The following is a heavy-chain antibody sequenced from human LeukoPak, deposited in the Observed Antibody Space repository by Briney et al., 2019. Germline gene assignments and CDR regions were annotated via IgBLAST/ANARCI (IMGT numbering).Heavy chain of an antibody. CDR1: GYSFTNNY. CDR2: IYPRDGST. D-gene: IGHD3-22*01. Sequence: ASVKVSCKASGYSFTNNYIHWVRQAPGQGLEWMGMIYPRDGSTSYAQKFQGRVTVTSDTSTSTVHMELSSLRSEDTAVYYCATVKASDYYDSSGYYYWGQGTLVTISS. J-gene: IGHJ4*02. CDR3: ATVKASDYYDSSGYYY. V-gene: IGHV1-46*01.